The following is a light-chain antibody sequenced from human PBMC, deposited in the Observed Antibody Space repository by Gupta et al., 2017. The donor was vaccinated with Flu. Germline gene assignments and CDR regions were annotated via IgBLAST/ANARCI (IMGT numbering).Light chain of an antibody. CDR2: GAS. V-gene: IGKV3-20*01. Sequence: GTLYLSPGERATRSCRARQSVKDNFLAWFQLKPGQAPRRLIYGASSRATDIPDRFSGSGSGTEFTLTINALEPEDFAVYYCQQYGNLPLTFGGGTKVEIK. CDR3: QQYGNLPLT. J-gene: IGKJ4*01. CDR1: QSVKDNF.